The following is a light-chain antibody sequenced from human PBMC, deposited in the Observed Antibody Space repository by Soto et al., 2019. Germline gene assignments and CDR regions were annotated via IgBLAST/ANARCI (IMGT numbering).Light chain of an antibody. V-gene: IGKV3-20*01. CDR2: GAS. CDR3: QQDGSSPT. CDR1: QSVSSSY. Sequence: EIVLTQSPGTLSLSPGERATLSCRASQSVSSSYLAWYQQKPGQAPRLLIYGASSRATGIPDRFSGSGCEKDFTLTISRLEPEDFAVYYCQQDGSSPTFGQGTKVEIK. J-gene: IGKJ1*01.